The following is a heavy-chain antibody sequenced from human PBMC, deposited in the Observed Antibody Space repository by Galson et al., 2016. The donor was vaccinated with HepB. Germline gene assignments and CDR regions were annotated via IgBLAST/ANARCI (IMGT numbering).Heavy chain of an antibody. J-gene: IGHJ4*02. CDR1: GFTLSTYA. CDR2: ISYDGNKD. V-gene: IGHV3-30*04. CDR3: ARDRVVTTQTFYFLFGH. D-gene: IGHD3/OR15-3a*01. Sequence: LRLSCAASGFTLSTYAMYWVRQAPGKGLEWVAFISYDGNKDFYADSVQGRFISSRDNSKNTVYLHMNSLRAEDTAVYYCARDRVVTTQTFYFLFGHWGLGALVTVSS.